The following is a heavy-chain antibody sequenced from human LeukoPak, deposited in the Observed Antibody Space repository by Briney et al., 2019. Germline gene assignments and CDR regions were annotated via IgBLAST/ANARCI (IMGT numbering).Heavy chain of an antibody. Sequence: SETLSLTCTVSGGSISSYYWSWIRQPPGKGLEWIGYIYYSGSTKYNPSLKSRVTISVDTSKNQFSLKLSSVTAADTAVYYCAREATRGTNFDYWGQGTLVTVSS. J-gene: IGHJ4*02. CDR1: GGSISSYY. CDR3: AREATRGTNFDY. V-gene: IGHV4-59*01. D-gene: IGHD1-26*01. CDR2: IYYSGST.